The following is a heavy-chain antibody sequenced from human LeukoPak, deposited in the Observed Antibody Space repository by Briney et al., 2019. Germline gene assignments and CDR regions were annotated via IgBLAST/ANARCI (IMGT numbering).Heavy chain of an antibody. D-gene: IGHD2-2*01. V-gene: IGHV4-34*01. CDR3: ARGKNHWVGVPAAMGGRFDP. CDR2: INHSGST. CDR1: GGSFSGYY. J-gene: IGHJ5*02. Sequence: SETLSLTCAVYGGSFSGYYWSWIRQPPGKGLEWMGEINHSGSTNYNPSLKSRVTISVDTSKNPFSLKLSSVTAADTAVYYCARGKNHWVGVPAAMGGRFDPRGQGTLVTVSS.